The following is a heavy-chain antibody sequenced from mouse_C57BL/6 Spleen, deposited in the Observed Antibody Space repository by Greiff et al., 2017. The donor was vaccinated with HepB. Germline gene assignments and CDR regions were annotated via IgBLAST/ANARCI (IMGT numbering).Heavy chain of an antibody. D-gene: IGHD1-1*01. J-gene: IGHJ1*03. CDR1: GHTFTSYT. V-gene: IGHV1-4*01. CDR2: INPSSGYT. CDR3: ARIYGSSPYWYFDV. Sequence: VQLQQSGAELARPGASVKMSCKASGHTFTSYTMHWVKQRPGQGLEWIGYINPSSGYTKYNQKFKDKATLTADKSSSTAYMQLSSLTSEDSAVYYCARIYGSSPYWYFDVWGTGTTVTVSS.